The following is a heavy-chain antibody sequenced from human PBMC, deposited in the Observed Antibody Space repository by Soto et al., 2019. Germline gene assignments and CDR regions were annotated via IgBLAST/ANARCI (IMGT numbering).Heavy chain of an antibody. CDR2: IKQDGSEK. J-gene: IGHJ5*02. CDR3: ARGGTIFGVVPNWFDP. Sequence: GESLKISCAASGFTFSSYWMSWVRQAPGKGLEWVANIKQDGSEKYYVDSVKGRFTISRDNAKNSLYLQMNSLRAEDTAVYYCARGGTIFGVVPNWFDPWGQGTLVTVSS. CDR1: GFTFSSYW. D-gene: IGHD3-3*01. V-gene: IGHV3-7*01.